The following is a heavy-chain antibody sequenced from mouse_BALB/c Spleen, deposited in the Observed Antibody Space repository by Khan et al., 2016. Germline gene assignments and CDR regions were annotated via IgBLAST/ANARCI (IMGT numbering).Heavy chain of an antibody. D-gene: IGHD2-2*01. CDR1: GYSITSDYA. CDR3: ARGDDGYDERVFDY. CDR2: ISYSGST. Sequence: VQLKESGPGLVKPSQSLSLTCTVTGYSITSDYAWNWIRQFPGNKLEWMGYISYSGSTSYNPSLTSRISITRDTSKNQFFLQLNSGTTEDTATYDCARGDDGYDERVFDYWGQGTTLTVSS. J-gene: IGHJ2*01. V-gene: IGHV3-2*02.